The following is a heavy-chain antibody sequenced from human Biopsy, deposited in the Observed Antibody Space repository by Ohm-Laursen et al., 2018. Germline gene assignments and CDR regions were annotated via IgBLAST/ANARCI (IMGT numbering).Heavy chain of an antibody. CDR2: IFYRGST. D-gene: IGHD3-22*01. Sequence: SETLSLTCAVSGGSFTGHYWTWIRQPPGKGLEWIGSIFYRGSTHYKPSLKSRVNTSVDTSKNQFSLKLNSVTAADTAVYYCARDYDTSGYYYVSWGQGTLVTVSS. CDR1: GGSFTGHY. V-gene: IGHV4-59*04. CDR3: ARDYDTSGYYYVS. J-gene: IGHJ5*02.